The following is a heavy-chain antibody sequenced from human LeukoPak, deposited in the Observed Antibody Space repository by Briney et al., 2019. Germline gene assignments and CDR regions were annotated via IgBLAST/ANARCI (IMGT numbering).Heavy chain of an antibody. J-gene: IGHJ4*02. CDR3: ARASYVKHFDY. CDR2: IGSSGSTI. D-gene: IGHD5-18*01. CDR1: GFTFSSYE. V-gene: IGHV3-48*03. Sequence: GGSLRLSCAASGFTFSSYEMNWVRQAPGKGLEWVSYIGSSGSTIYYADSVKGRFTISRDNAKNSLYLQMNSLRAEDTAVYYCARASYVKHFDYWGQGTLVTVSS.